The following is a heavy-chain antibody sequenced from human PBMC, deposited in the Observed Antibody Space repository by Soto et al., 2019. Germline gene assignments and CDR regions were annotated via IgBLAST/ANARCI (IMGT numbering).Heavy chain of an antibody. Sequence: PGGSLRLSCVVSGFSVSSNYMSWVRQAPGKGLDWVSVIFADGTTYYVDSVKGRFTISRHNSKNTLYLQMDSLRTEDTAVYYCAKGANYYGIFEYWGQGILVTVSS. D-gene: IGHD3-22*01. V-gene: IGHV3-53*04. CDR1: GFSVSSNY. J-gene: IGHJ4*02. CDR2: IFADGTT. CDR3: AKGANYYGIFEY.